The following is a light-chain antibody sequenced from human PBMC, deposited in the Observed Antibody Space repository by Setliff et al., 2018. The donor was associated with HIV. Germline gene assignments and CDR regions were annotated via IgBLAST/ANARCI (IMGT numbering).Light chain of an antibody. J-gene: IGLJ1*01. CDR3: NSYTSSSTYV. CDR1: SSDIGGYNY. CDR2: EVN. V-gene: IGLV2-14*01. Sequence: QSALTQPASVSGSPGQSITISCTGTSSDIGGYNYVSWYQLYSGKAPKLIIYEVNTRPSGVSNRFSGSKSGDTASLTISGLQAEDEADYYCNSYTSSSTYVFGTGTKGTV.